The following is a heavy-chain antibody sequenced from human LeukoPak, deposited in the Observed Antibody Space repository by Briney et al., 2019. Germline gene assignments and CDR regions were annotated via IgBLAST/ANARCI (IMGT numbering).Heavy chain of an antibody. CDR2: IDPSGST. CDR3: VRVGYRYVINDWSRTGLGAYPTKYYYHMDV. D-gene: IGHD5-18*01. J-gene: IGHJ6*03. Sequence: SETLSLTCAVYGGSFSDYYWGWIRQPPGKGLEWIGEIDPSGSTNYSPSLKSRVTISVDTSKNQFSLKLSPVAAADTAVYFCVRVGYRYVINDWSRTGLGAYPTKYYYHMDVWDKGATVTVSS. V-gene: IGHV4-34*01. CDR1: GGSFSDYY.